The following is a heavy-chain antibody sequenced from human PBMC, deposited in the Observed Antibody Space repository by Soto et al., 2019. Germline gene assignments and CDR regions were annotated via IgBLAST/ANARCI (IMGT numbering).Heavy chain of an antibody. CDR2: MNPNSGNT. CDR3: ARVLLWFGEWGYYYYYGMDV. CDR1: GYTFTSYD. V-gene: IGHV1-8*01. Sequence: QVQLVQSGAEVKKPGASVKVSCKASGYTFTSYDINWVRQATGQGLEWMGWMNPNSGNTGYAQKFQGRVTMTRNTSISTAYMELSSLRSEDTAVYYCARVLLWFGEWGYYYYYGMDVLGQGTTVTVSS. J-gene: IGHJ6*02. D-gene: IGHD3-10*01.